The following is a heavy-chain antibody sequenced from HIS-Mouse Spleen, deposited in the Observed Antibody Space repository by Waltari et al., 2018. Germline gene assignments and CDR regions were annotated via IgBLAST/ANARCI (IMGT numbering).Heavy chain of an antibody. V-gene: IGHV3-66*01. D-gene: IGHD6-13*01. J-gene: IGHJ4*02. CDR2: IYSGGST. CDR1: GCTVSSNY. CDR3: ARDIKAAAC. Sequence: EVQLVESGGGLVQPGGSLRLSCAASGCTVSSNYLSWDRQAPGKGLEWVSVIYSGGSTYYADSVKGRFTISRDNSKNTLYLQMNSLRAEDTAVYYCARDIKAAACWGQGTLVTVSS.